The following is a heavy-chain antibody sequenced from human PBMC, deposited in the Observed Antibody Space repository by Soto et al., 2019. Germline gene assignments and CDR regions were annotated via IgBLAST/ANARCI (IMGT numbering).Heavy chain of an antibody. CDR1: GYSFTSYW. CDR2: IDPSDSYT. D-gene: IGHD3-22*01. V-gene: IGHV5-10-1*01. J-gene: IGHJ4*02. Sequence: PGESLKISCKGSGYSFTSYWISWVRQMPGKGLEWMGRIDPSDSYTNYSPSFQGHVTISADKSISTAYLQWSSLKASDTAMYYCAVHYYDSSGYSGTFDYWGQGTLVTVS. CDR3: AVHYYDSSGYSGTFDY.